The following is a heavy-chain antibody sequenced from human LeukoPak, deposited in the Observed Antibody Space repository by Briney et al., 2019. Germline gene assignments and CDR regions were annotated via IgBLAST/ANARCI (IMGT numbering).Heavy chain of an antibody. CDR3: ARVGAYAAANW. CDR1: GFPFNTYE. J-gene: IGHJ4*02. D-gene: IGHD7-27*01. CDR2: ISSSGSTM. V-gene: IGHV3-48*03. Sequence: GGSLRLSCVASGFPFNTYEMKWVRQAPGKGLEWVSYISSSGSTMKYADSVKGRFTISRDNAKNSLYLQMNSLRVEDTAVYYCARVGAYAAANWWGQGTLVTVSS.